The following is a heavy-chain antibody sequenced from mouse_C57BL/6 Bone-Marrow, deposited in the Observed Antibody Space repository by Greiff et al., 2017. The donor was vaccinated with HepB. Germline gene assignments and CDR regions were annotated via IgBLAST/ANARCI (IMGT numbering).Heavy chain of an antibody. V-gene: IGHV1-19*01. CDR2: INPYNGGT. J-gene: IGHJ2*01. D-gene: IGHD2-4*01. Sequence: VQLKQSGPVLVKPGASVKMSCKASGYTFTDYYMNWVKQSHGKSLEWIGVINPYNGGTSYNQKFKGKATLTVDKSSSTAYMELNSLTSEDSAVYYCARWRLHFDYWGQGTTLTVSS. CDR3: ARWRLHFDY. CDR1: GYTFTDYY.